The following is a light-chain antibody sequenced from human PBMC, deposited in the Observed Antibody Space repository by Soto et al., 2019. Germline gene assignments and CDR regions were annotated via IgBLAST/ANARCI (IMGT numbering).Light chain of an antibody. Sequence: EIVMTQSPATLSVTPGERATLSCRASQSVSSNLAWYQQKPGQAPRLLISGASTRATGITDRFSGSGSGTEFTLTINSLQSEDFAVYYCQQYDNLPLTFGPGTKVDIK. CDR1: QSVSSN. CDR3: QQYDNLPLT. V-gene: IGKV3-15*01. CDR2: GAS. J-gene: IGKJ3*01.